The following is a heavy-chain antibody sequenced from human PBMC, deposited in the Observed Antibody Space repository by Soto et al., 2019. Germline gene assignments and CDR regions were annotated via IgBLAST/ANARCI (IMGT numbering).Heavy chain of an antibody. CDR2: MNPNSGNT. J-gene: IGHJ6*03. CDR1: GYTFTSYD. V-gene: IGHV1-8*01. D-gene: IGHD2-2*01. CDR3: ARAEKKDIVVVPAAMPTFYYYYYMDV. Sequence: ASVKVSCKASGYTFTSYDINWVRQATGQGPEWMGWMNPNSGNTGYAQKFQGRVTMTRNTSISTAYMELSSLRSEDTAVYYCARAEKKDIVVVPAAMPTFYYYYYMDVWGKGTTVTLSS.